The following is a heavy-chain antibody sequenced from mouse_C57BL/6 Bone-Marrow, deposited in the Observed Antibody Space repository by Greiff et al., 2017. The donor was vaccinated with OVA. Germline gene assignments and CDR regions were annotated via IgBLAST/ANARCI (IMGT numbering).Heavy chain of an antibody. CDR3: ARLSLYDGYPYYYAMDY. D-gene: IGHD2-3*01. CDR2: IWSGGST. V-gene: IGHV2-2*01. CDR1: GFSLTSYG. Sequence: QVQLQQSGPGLVQPSQSLSITCTVSGFSLTSYGVHWVRQSPGKGLEWLGVIWSGGSTDYNAAFISRLSISKDNSKSQVFFKMNSLQADDTAIYYCARLSLYDGYPYYYAMDYWGQGTSVTVSS. J-gene: IGHJ4*01.